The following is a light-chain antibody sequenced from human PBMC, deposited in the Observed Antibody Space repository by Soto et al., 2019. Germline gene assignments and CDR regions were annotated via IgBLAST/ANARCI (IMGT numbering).Light chain of an antibody. CDR2: TNN. Sequence: QPVLAQPPSASGTPGQRVTISCSGNSSNIGSNTVNWYQQLPGTAPTLLIYTNNQRPSGVPDRFSGSKSGTSASLAISGLRSEDEADYYCATWDDSLNVQVFGGGTKLTVL. V-gene: IGLV1-44*01. J-gene: IGLJ3*02. CDR3: ATWDDSLNVQV. CDR1: SSNIGSNT.